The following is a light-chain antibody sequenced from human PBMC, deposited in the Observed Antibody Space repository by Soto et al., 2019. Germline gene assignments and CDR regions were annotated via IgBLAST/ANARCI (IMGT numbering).Light chain of an antibody. CDR1: QNVASY. Sequence: DIQMTQSPSSLSASVGDRVTITCRASQNVASYLHWYQQKPGKAPKLLIYAASSLPSGVPSRFSGTGSGTDFTLTISTLQPEDFATYYCQQSFSTWSFGQGTKVEIQ. V-gene: IGKV1-39*01. CDR3: QQSFSTWS. J-gene: IGKJ1*01. CDR2: AAS.